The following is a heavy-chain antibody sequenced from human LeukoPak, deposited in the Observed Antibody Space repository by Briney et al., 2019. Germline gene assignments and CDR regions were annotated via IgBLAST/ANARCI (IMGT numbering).Heavy chain of an antibody. D-gene: IGHD6-19*01. Sequence: GASLQISCKGSGDGFNRYWIGWVRQMPGKGLEWMGIIYPGDSDTRYSPSFQGQVTISADKSISTAYLQWSSLKASDTAMYYCARTGYSSGWYGGFDIWGQGTMVTVSS. V-gene: IGHV5-51*01. CDR3: ARTGYSSGWYGGFDI. CDR2: IYPGDSDT. CDR1: GDGFNRYW. J-gene: IGHJ3*02.